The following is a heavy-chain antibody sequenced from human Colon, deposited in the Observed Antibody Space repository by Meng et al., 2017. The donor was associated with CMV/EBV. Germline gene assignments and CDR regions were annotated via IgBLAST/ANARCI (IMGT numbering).Heavy chain of an antibody. D-gene: IGHD4-17*01. J-gene: IGHJ4*02. Sequence: LSCAASGFTLKEYYMNWIRQAPGKGLEWVAYISSTDNMLYYASSVKGRFTISRDTAKNSLFLQMNSLRVDDTALYYCARSLTTVFDSWGQGTLVTVSS. CDR2: ISSTDNML. CDR1: GFTLKEYY. CDR3: ARSLTTVFDS. V-gene: IGHV3-11*04.